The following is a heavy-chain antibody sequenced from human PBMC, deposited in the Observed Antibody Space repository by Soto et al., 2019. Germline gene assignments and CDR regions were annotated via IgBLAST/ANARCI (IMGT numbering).Heavy chain of an antibody. Sequence: PGGSLRLSCAASGFTFSSYGMHWVRQAPGKGLEWVAVISYDGSNKYYADSVKGRFTISRDNSKNTLYLQMNSLRAEDTAVYYCAKDNEYSSLIGLDYWGQGTLVTVLL. CDR1: GFTFSSYG. D-gene: IGHD6-6*01. V-gene: IGHV3-30*18. J-gene: IGHJ4*02. CDR3: AKDNEYSSLIGLDY. CDR2: ISYDGSNK.